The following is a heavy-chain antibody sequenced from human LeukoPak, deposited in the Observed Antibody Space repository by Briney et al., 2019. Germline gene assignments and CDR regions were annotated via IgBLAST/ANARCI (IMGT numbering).Heavy chain of an antibody. CDR1: GGSISSYY. V-gene: IGHV4-59*01. CDR3: ARAGSSYYDFWSGYPDNWFDP. D-gene: IGHD3-3*01. J-gene: IGHJ5*02. Sequence: SETLSLTCTVSGGSISSYYWSWVRQPPGKGLEWIGYIYYSGSTNYNPSLKSRVTISVDTSKNQFSLKLSSVTAADTAVYYCARAGSSYYDFWSGYPDNWFDPWGQGTLVTVSS. CDR2: IYYSGST.